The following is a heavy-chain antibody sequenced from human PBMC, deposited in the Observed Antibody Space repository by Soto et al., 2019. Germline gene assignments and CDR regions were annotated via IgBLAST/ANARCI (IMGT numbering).Heavy chain of an antibody. CDR3: ARGRSEQMPYTDAFDI. D-gene: IGHD3-16*01. CDR1: GFTFSSYD. Sequence: GGSLRLSCAASGFTFSSYDMHWVRQATGKGLEWVSAIGTAGDTYYPGSVKGRFTISRENAKNSLYLQMNSLRAGDTAVYYCARGRSEQMPYTDAFDIWGQGKMVTVSS. CDR2: IGTAGDT. V-gene: IGHV3-13*01. J-gene: IGHJ3*02.